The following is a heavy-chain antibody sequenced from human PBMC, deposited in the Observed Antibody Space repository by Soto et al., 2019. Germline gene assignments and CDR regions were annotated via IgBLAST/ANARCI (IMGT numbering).Heavy chain of an antibody. J-gene: IGHJ5*02. CDR3: ARSSHKESWFDP. V-gene: IGHV4-4*07. D-gene: IGHD6-13*01. Sequence: KASETLSLTCTVSNGSISNLYWNWIRQSAGKGLEWIGRIHGSGSATYNPSLRSRVTMSVDTSKNQFSLKVNSVTGADTAVYYCARSSHKESWFDPWGQGTLVTVSS. CDR1: NGSISNLY. CDR2: IHGSGSA.